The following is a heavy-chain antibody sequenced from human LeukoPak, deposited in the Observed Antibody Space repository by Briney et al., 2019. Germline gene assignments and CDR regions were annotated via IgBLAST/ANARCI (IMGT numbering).Heavy chain of an antibody. D-gene: IGHD3-10*01. CDR3: ARGDYYDGGGRNWFDP. J-gene: IGHJ5*02. CDR2: IHTSWTT. V-gene: IGHV4-4*07. Sequence: SETLSLTCTVSGGSMSDYYWRFIRQPAGKGLEWIGRIHTSWTTYFNPSLKSRVTMSVDTSKNQFSLRLTSMTAADTAVYFCARGDYYDGGGRNWFDPWGQGTLVTVSS. CDR1: GGSMSDYY.